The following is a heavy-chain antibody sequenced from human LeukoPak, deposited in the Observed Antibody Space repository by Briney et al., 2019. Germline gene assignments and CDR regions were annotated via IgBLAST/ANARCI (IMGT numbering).Heavy chain of an antibody. CDR3: ARVSGYSGTWYVDY. D-gene: IGHD6-13*01. J-gene: IGHJ4*02. Sequence: GGSLRLSCAASKFTFSNYGMHWVRQAPGKGLEWVAVISSDGSNKYYADFVKGRFTTSRDNSKNTLYLQMNSLRADDTAVYYCARVSGYSGTWYVDYWGQGTLVTVSS. V-gene: IGHV3-30*03. CDR2: ISSDGSNK. CDR1: KFTFSNYG.